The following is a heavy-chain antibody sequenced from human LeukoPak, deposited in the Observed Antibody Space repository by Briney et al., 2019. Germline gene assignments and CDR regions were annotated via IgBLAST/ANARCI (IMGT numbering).Heavy chain of an antibody. D-gene: IGHD5-12*01. CDR2: IKQDGSEK. CDR3: ARDLEWLRLVGYYLDY. J-gene: IGHJ4*02. CDR1: GFTFSSYW. Sequence: PGESLRLSCAASGFTFSSYWMSWVRQAPGKGLEWVANIKQDGSEKYYVDSVKGRFTISRDNAKNSLYLQMNSLRAEDTAVYYCARDLEWLRLVGYYLDYWGQGTLVTVSS. V-gene: IGHV3-7*01.